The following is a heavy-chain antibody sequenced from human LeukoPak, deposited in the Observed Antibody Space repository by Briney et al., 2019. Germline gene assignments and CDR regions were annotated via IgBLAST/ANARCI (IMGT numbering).Heavy chain of an antibody. CDR2: ITSSSSYT. CDR1: GFTFSSYN. Sequence: GGSLRLSCAASGFTFSSYNMNWVRQAPGKGLEWVSSITSSSSYTFYADSVKGRFTISRDNAKNSLYLQMSSLRAEDTAIYYCARDSGWLRYHDWGQGALVTVSS. V-gene: IGHV3-21*01. D-gene: IGHD5-12*01. CDR3: ARDSGWLRYHD. J-gene: IGHJ4*02.